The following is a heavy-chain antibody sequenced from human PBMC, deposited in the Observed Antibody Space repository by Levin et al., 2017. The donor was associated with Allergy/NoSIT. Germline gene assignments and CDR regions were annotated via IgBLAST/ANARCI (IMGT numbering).Heavy chain of an antibody. V-gene: IGHV4-59*01. Sequence: SCTVSGDSISGYYWSWIRQPPGKGLEWIGYIYYSGSTNYHPSLKSRVTISVDTSKNQFSLKLSSVTAADTAVYYCARGDGYNRIWGQGTLVTVSS. CDR1: GDSISGYY. J-gene: IGHJ4*02. CDR2: IYYSGST. D-gene: IGHD1-14*01. CDR3: ARGDGYNRI.